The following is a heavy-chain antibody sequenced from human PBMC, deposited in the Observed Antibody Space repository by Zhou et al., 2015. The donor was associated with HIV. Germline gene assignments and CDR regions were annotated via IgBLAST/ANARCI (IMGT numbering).Heavy chain of an antibody. V-gene: IGHV3-23*01. J-gene: IGHJ1*01. CDR3: ARDSEAGGSRVSHFQH. CDR1: GFNFGDYG. Sequence: EVQLLESGGGLVQPGGSLRLSCTASGFNFGDYGMSWVRQAPGKGLVWVSGITGTGEVASYADSVKGRFTISRDNSENTLYLQMNSLRAEDTAVYYCARDSEAGGSRVSHFQHWGQGTLVTVSS. D-gene: IGHD2-15*01. CDR2: ITGTGEVA.